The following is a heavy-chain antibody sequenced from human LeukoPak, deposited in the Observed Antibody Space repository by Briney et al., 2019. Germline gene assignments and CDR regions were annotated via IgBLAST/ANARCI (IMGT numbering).Heavy chain of an antibody. CDR3: ASIRYYYDSGRLAD. J-gene: IGHJ4*02. CDR1: GYSINSGYY. V-gene: IGHV4-38-2*02. CDR2: VYHSGNT. Sequence: SETLSLTCTVSGYSINSGYYWGWIRQPPGKGLEWIGTVYHSGNTYYNASLQSRVTLSLDTSNNQFSLKLSSVTAADTAVYYCASIRYYYDSGRLADWGQGTLLIVSS. D-gene: IGHD3-10*01.